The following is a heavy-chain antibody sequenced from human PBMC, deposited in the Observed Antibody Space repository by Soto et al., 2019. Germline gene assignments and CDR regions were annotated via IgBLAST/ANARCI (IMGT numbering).Heavy chain of an antibody. CDR1: GYTFTGYY. CDR3: ARPIGYCSSTSCYPGNNWFDP. Sequence: ASVKVSCKASGYTFTGYYMHWVRQAPGQGLEWMGWTNPNSGGTNYAQKFQGRVTMTRDTSIGTAYMELSRLRSDDTAVYYCARPIGYCSSTSCYPGNNWFDPWGQGTLVTVSS. CDR2: TNPNSGGT. D-gene: IGHD2-2*01. V-gene: IGHV1-2*02. J-gene: IGHJ5*02.